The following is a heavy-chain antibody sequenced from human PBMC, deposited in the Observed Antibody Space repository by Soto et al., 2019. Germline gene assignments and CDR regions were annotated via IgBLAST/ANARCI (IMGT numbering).Heavy chain of an antibody. J-gene: IGHJ4*02. D-gene: IGHD3-3*01. CDR2: ISSSGSTI. CDR3: ARDEIAYYDFWSGYYFY. V-gene: IGHV3-11*01. CDR1: GFTFSDYY. Sequence: GGSLRLSCAASGFTFSDYYMSWIRQAPGKGLEWVSYISSSGSTIYYADSVKGRFTISRDNAKNSLYLQMNSLRAEDTAVYYCARDEIAYYDFWSGYYFYWGQGNLVTVSS.